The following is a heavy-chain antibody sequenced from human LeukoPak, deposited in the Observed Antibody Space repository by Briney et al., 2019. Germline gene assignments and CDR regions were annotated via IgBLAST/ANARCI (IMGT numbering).Heavy chain of an antibody. CDR2: IKQDGSEK. CDR3: ARADDSEEGFDY. V-gene: IGHV3-7*01. Sequence: GGSLRLSCAASGFTFSSYWMSWVRQAPGKGLEWVANIKQDGSEKYYVDSVKGRFTISRDNTKNSLYLQMTTVRAEDSAIYYCARADDSEEGFDYWGQGTLVTVSS. J-gene: IGHJ4*02. CDR1: GFTFSSYW. D-gene: IGHD3-16*01.